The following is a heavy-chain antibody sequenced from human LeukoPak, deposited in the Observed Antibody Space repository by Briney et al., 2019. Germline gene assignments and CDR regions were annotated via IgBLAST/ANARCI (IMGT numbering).Heavy chain of an antibody. CDR1: GFTFSSYA. J-gene: IGHJ3*02. CDR2: ISGSGGST. Sequence: AGGSLRLSCAASGFTFSSYAMSWVRQAPGKGLEWVSAISGSGGSTYYADSVKGRFTISRDNSKNTLYLQMNSLGAEDTAVYYCAKLGYCGGDCHLGAFDIWGQGTMVTVSS. CDR3: AKLGYCGGDCHLGAFDI. D-gene: IGHD2-21*02. V-gene: IGHV3-23*01.